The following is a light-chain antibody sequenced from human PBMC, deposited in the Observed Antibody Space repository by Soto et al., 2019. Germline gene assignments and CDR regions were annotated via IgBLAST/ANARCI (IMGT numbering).Light chain of an antibody. J-gene: IGLJ1*01. V-gene: IGLV2-14*03. CDR3: SSSTSSAPFYV. CDR1: STDVDGDDY. CDR2: AVN. Sequence: QSALTQPASVSGSPGQSITISCPGASTDVDGDDYVSWYQQHPGQAPKLMIYAVNKRPSGVSYRRAGAKSGATASLTISGRQAEDDADYDCSSSTSSAPFYVFGTGTKVTVL.